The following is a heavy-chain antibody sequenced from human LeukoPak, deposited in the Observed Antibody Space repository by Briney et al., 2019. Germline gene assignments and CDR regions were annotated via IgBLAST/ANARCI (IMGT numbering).Heavy chain of an antibody. V-gene: IGHV5-51*01. D-gene: IGHD2-15*01. Sequence: GESLKISCKGSGYSFTTFWIAWVRQMPGKGLEWMGIIYPGDSDTRYSPSFQGQVTISADKSISTAYLQWSSLKALDTAIYYCARLSCSGGSCQHFDYWGQGTLVTVSS. J-gene: IGHJ4*02. CDR2: IYPGDSDT. CDR1: GYSFTTFW. CDR3: ARLSCSGGSCQHFDY.